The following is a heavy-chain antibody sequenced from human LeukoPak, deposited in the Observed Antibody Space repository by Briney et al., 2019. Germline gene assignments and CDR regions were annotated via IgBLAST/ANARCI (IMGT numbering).Heavy chain of an antibody. Sequence: PSETLSLTCAVYGGSFSGYYWSWIRQPPGNGLEWIGEINHSGSTNYNPSLKSRVTISVDTSKNQFSLKLSSVTAADTAVYYCARGGLGYCSGSSCYNTIDYWGQGTLVTVSS. CDR1: GGSFSGYY. J-gene: IGHJ4*02. V-gene: IGHV4-34*01. CDR2: INHSGST. CDR3: ARGGLGYCSGSSCYNTIDY. D-gene: IGHD2-15*01.